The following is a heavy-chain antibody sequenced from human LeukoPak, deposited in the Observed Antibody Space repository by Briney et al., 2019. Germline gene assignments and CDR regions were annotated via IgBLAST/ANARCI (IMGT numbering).Heavy chain of an antibody. CDR3: TTDVSGYDILTGYYKRDY. Sequence: PGGSLRLSCAASGFTFSNAWMSWVRQAPGKGLEWVGRIKSKTDGGTTDYAAPVKGRFTISRDDSKNTLYLQMNSLKTEDTAVYYCTTDVSGYDILTGYYKRDYWGQGTLVTVSS. CDR1: GFTFSNAW. V-gene: IGHV3-15*01. CDR2: IKSKTDGGTT. D-gene: IGHD3-9*01. J-gene: IGHJ4*02.